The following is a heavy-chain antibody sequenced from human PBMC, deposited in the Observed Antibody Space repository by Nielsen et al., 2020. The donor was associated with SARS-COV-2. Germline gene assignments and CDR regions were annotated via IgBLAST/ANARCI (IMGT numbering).Heavy chain of an antibody. D-gene: IGHD4-17*01. CDR3: ARGSPVRCHFDY. CDR1: GGSISSGGYY. V-gene: IGHV4-31*03. Sequence: SETLSLTCTVSGGSISSGGYYWSWIRQYPGKGLEWIGYIYYSGSTYYNPSLKSRVTISVDTSKNQFSLKLSSVTAADTAVYYCARGSPVRCHFDYWGQGTLVTVSS. J-gene: IGHJ4*02. CDR2: IYYSGST.